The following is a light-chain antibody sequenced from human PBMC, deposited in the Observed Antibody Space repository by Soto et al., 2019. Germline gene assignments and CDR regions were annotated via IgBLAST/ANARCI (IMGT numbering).Light chain of an antibody. J-gene: IGLJ2*01. CDR2: GNN. CDR3: QSFDPRLNSLF. CDR1: SSNIGAGYD. V-gene: IGLV1-40*01. Sequence: QSMVTQPPSASGALGQRVTISCTGSSSNIGAGYDVHWYQQFPGRAPRLLIFGNNNRPSGVPDRFSGSKSGTSASLDISGLQADDEADYSCQSFDPRLNSLFFGGGTKLTVL.